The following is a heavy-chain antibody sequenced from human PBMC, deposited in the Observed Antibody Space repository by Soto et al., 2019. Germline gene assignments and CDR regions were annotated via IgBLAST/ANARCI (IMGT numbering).Heavy chain of an antibody. Sequence: QVLLVQSGAEMKQPGSSVSVSCKASGDSFTNYAFTGVRKALGQGPDWLGGIILALGTPHYSQRFQGRLTITADESSSTVYMELGSLRLDDTAVYYCGRYCTNTKCRGGYYLDLWGQGTLLTVSS. D-gene: IGHD2-8*01. CDR1: GDSFTNYA. CDR2: IILALGTP. CDR3: GRYCTNTKCRGGYYLDL. V-gene: IGHV1-69*01. J-gene: IGHJ5*02.